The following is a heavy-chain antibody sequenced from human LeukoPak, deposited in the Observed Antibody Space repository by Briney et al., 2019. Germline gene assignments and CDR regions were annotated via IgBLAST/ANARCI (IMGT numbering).Heavy chain of an antibody. CDR2: INPNSGGT. CDR1: GYTFTGYY. Sequence: GASVKVSCKASGYTFTGYYMHWVRQAPGQGLEWMGRINPNSGGTNYAQKFQGRVTMTRDTSISTAYSEMSRLRSDDTAVYYCARDPTLRYYFDYWGQGTLVTVSS. D-gene: IGHD3-10*01. V-gene: IGHV1-2*06. CDR3: ARDPTLRYYFDY. J-gene: IGHJ4*02.